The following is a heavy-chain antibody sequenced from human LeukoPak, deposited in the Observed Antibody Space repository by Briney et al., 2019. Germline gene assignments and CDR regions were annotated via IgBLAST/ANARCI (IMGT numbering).Heavy chain of an antibody. Sequence: GGSLRLSCAASGFRFSGFWMSWVRQAPGKGLEWVSYISSSGSTIYYADSVKGRFTISRDNAKNSLYLQMNSLRAEDTAVYYCARARVLVVVIDYFDYWGQGTLVTVSS. CDR3: ARARVLVVVIDYFDY. D-gene: IGHD3-22*01. CDR1: GFRFSGFW. J-gene: IGHJ4*02. V-gene: IGHV3-11*01. CDR2: ISSSGSTI.